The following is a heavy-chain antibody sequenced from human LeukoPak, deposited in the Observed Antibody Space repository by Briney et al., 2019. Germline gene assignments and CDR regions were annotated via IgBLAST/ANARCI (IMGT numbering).Heavy chain of an antibody. V-gene: IGHV4-59*08. D-gene: IGHD4-17*01. CDR1: GGSIGSYY. CDR3: ARQRDYADYLDAFDI. CDR2: IYVSGST. J-gene: IGHJ3*02. Sequence: PSETLSLTCTVSGGSIGSYYWSWIPQPPGKGLEWIGFIYVSGSTNYNPSLKSRLTISQDTSKNQFSLKLSSVTAADTAVYYCARQRDYADYLDAFDIWGQGTMVTVSS.